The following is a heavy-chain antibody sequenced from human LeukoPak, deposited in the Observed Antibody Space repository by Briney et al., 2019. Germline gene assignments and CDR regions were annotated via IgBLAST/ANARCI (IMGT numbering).Heavy chain of an antibody. Sequence: GGSLRLSCAASGFTFSSYSMNWVRQAPGKGLEWVSYINSSTSTIYYADSVKGRFTISQDNSKNTVYLQMSSLRVDDTAVYYCAKAASSSWPSYYYGMDVWGQGTTVTVSS. CDR1: GFTFSSYS. V-gene: IGHV3-48*01. J-gene: IGHJ6*02. CDR3: AKAASSSWPSYYYGMDV. CDR2: INSSTSTI. D-gene: IGHD6-13*01.